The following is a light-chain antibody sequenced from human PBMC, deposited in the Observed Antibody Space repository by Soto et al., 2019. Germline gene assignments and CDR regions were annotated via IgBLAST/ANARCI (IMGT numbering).Light chain of an antibody. Sequence: DIQMTQSPSTLSGSVGDRVTITCRASQTISSWLAWYQQKPGKAPKLLIYDASTLESGVPSRFSGSRSGTEFTLTISSLQPDDFATYYCQQYNSYSWTFGQGTRWIS. CDR1: QTISSW. CDR3: QQYNSYSWT. V-gene: IGKV1-5*01. J-gene: IGKJ1*01. CDR2: DAS.